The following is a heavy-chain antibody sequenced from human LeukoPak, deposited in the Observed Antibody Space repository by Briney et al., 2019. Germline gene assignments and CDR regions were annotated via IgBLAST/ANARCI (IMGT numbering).Heavy chain of an antibody. J-gene: IGHJ4*03. V-gene: IGHV4-39*01. Sequence: SNTRTLTCSVLDSAFSGTTPPWCGRRQPPGKRLEWIGSIYYSGRTYYNPSLKSPVTMSVNTSTNQSSLKLTSVTAADTAVTYCVRSKNWGHGTLVT. CDR1: DSAFSGTTPP. CDR3: VRSKN. CDR2: IYYSGRT.